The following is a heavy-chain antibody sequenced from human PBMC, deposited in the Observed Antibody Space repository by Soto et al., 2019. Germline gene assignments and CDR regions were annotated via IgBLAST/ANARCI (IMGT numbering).Heavy chain of an antibody. CDR3: TTARVTIFGVVTTDLFYF. CDR1: GFTFTDAW. V-gene: IGHV3-15*01. CDR2: IKSKADGGTT. D-gene: IGHD3-3*01. Sequence: PGGSLRLSCAASGFTFTDAWMSWVRQAPGKGLEWVGRIKSKADGGTTDYAAPVKGRFTISRDDSENTLYLQMNSLKSDDTAVYYCTTARVTIFGVVTTDLFYFWGQGAMVTV. J-gene: IGHJ4*02.